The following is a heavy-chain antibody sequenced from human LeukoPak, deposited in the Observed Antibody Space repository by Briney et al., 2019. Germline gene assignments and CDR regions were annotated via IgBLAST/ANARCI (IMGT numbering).Heavy chain of an antibody. CDR2: IKQDGSEK. CDR3: ARDGLPVALNY. V-gene: IGHV3-7*01. Sequence: PGGSLRLSCAAPGFTFSRDWMSWVRQAPGKGPEWVANIKQDGSEKCYVDSVKGRFTISRDNAKNSLYLEMNSLRAEDTAVYYCARDGLPVALNYWGQGTLVTVSS. D-gene: IGHD2-2*01. J-gene: IGHJ4*02. CDR1: GFTFSRDW.